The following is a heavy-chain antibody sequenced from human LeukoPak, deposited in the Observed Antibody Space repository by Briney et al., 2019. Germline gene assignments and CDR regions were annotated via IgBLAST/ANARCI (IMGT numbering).Heavy chain of an antibody. CDR2: ISSSSSAI. CDR3: AKDSSSWAPGH. J-gene: IGHJ4*02. CDR1: GFTFSTYN. V-gene: IGHV3-48*04. Sequence: GGSLRLSCIASGFTFSTYNMYWVRQAPGKGLEWVSYISSSSSAIYYADSVKGRFSISRDNAKNSLYLQMNSLRAEDTALYYCAKDSSSWAPGHWGQGTLVTVSS. D-gene: IGHD6-13*01.